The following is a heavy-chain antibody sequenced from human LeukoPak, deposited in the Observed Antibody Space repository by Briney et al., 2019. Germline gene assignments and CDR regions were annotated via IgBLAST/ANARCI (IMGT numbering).Heavy chain of an antibody. D-gene: IGHD3-22*01. V-gene: IGHV1-2*02. J-gene: IGHJ5*02. Sequence: ASVRVSCKASGYTFSADYVHWVRQAPGQGLEWMGWVNPKTGGTYYAQKFQGRVTMTGDTSIDTAYMELSSLRSEDTAVYYCATPPRGYDSSGYYYGWFDPWGQGTLVTVSS. CDR1: GYTFSADY. CDR2: VNPKTGGT. CDR3: ATPPRGYDSSGYYYGWFDP.